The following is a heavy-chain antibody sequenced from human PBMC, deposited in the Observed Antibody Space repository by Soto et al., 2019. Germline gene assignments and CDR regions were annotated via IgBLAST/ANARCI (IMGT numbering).Heavy chain of an antibody. J-gene: IGHJ4*02. CDR3: ASQSSGWAYYFDY. Sequence: EVQLVESGGGLVQPGGSLRLSCAASGFTFSSYWMSWVRQAPGKGLEWVANIKQDGSEKYYVDSVKGRFTISRDNAKNSLYRQMNSLRAEDTAVYYCASQSSGWAYYFDYWGQGTLVTVSS. CDR1: GFTFSSYW. CDR2: IKQDGSEK. V-gene: IGHV3-7*01. D-gene: IGHD6-19*01.